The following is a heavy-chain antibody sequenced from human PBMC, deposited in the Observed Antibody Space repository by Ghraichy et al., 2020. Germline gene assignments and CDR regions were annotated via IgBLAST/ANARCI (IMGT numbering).Heavy chain of an antibody. CDR2: ISSSGSTI. J-gene: IGHJ4*02. Sequence: GESLNISCAASGFTFSDYYMSWIRQAPGKGLEWVSYISSSGSTIYYADSVKGRFTISRDNAKNSLYLQMNSLRAEDTAVYYCATTVTTPVGFDYWGQGTLVTVSS. CDR3: ATTVTTPVGFDY. CDR1: GFTFSDYY. D-gene: IGHD4-17*01. V-gene: IGHV3-11*01.